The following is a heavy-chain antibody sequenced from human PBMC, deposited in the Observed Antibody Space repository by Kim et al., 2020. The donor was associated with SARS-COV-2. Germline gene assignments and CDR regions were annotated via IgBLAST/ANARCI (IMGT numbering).Heavy chain of an antibody. CDR3: AVARVRGVYYFDY. Sequence: GGSLRLSCAASGFTFSSYSMNWVRQAPGKGLEWVSSISSSSSYIYYADSVKGRFTISRDNAKNSLYLQMNSLRAEDTAVYYCAVARVRGVYYFDYWGQGTLVTVSS. V-gene: IGHV3-21*01. D-gene: IGHD3-10*01. J-gene: IGHJ4*02. CDR2: ISSSSSYI. CDR1: GFTFSSYS.